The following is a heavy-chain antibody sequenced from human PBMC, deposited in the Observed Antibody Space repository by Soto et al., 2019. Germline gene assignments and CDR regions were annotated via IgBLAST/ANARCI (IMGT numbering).Heavy chain of an antibody. CDR2: IRTKTDGGTA. V-gene: IGHV3-15*01. CDR3: NTGRCTNGVCDDY. CDR1: GFPFSDAY. D-gene: IGHD2-8*01. J-gene: IGHJ4*01. Sequence: GGSLRLSCAVSGFPFSDAYMTWVRQAPGKGLEWLGRIRTKTDGGTADYAAHVKDRFIVSSDDSKETLYLQMNSLRTEDTAVYFCNTGRCTNGVCDDYWGHGTLVTVSS.